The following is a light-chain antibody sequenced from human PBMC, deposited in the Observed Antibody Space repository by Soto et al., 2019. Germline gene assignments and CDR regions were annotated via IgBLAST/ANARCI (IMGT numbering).Light chain of an antibody. J-gene: IGLJ2*01. CDR3: QAWDINTMV. Sequence: SSELTQPPSVSESPGQTASITCSGDKLGDKYASWYQQKPGQSPVLVIYQDIRRPSGIPERFSGSSSGNTATLTISGTQAMDEADYYCQAWDINTMVFGGGTKLTVL. CDR1: KLGDKY. V-gene: IGLV3-1*01. CDR2: QDI.